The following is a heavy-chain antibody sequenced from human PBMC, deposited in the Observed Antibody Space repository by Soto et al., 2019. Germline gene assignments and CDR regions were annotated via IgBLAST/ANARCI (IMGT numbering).Heavy chain of an antibody. CDR1: GFTFSTYS. D-gene: IGHD2-2*01. V-gene: IGHV3-48*01. CDR3: AKDQNIVVVPAAPWGNWFDP. CDR2: ISSGSGTI. J-gene: IGHJ5*02. Sequence: GGSLRLSCAASGFTFSTYSMNWVRQAPGKGLEWLSYISSGSGTIYYADSVKGRFTISRDNSKNTLYLQMNSLRAEDTAVYYCAKDQNIVVVPAAPWGNWFDPWGQGTLVTVSS.